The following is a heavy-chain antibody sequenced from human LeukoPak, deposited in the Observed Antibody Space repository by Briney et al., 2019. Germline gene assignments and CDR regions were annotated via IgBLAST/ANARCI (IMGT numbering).Heavy chain of an antibody. CDR2: ISSSSSTI. CDR1: GFTFSSYS. CDR3: AKDLGFRRSAAGGFDP. Sequence: GGSLRLSCAAPGFTFSSYSMNWVRQAPGKGLEWVSYISSSSSTIYYADSVKGRFTISRDNAKKSLNLQMNSLRAEDTAVYYCAKDLGFRRSAAGGFDPWGQGTLVTVSS. D-gene: IGHD3-16*01. J-gene: IGHJ5*02. V-gene: IGHV3-48*01.